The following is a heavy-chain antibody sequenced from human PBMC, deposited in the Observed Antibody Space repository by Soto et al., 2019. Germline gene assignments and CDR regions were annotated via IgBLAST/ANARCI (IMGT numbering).Heavy chain of an antibody. CDR3: ARRYSKYLPLDY. CDR2: ISSSGSKM. V-gene: IGHV3-48*03. Sequence: EVQLVESGGGLVQPGGSLRVSCEASGFIFSRYEMHWVRQAPGKGLEWVSYISSSGSKMNYADSVKGRFTVSRDNAKNSLNLDMNSLRAEDTAVYYCARRYSKYLPLDYWGQGTLVTVSS. CDR1: GFIFSRYE. D-gene: IGHD4-4*01. J-gene: IGHJ4*02.